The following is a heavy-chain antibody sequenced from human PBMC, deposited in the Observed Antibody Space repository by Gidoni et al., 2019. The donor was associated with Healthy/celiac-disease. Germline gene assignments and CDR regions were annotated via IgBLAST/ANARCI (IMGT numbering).Heavy chain of an antibody. J-gene: IGHJ4*02. V-gene: IGHV4-38-2*02. CDR3: ARDYYDSSGYDGNPDY. CDR2: IYHSGST. Sequence: QVQLQESGPGLVKPSETLSLTCAVSGYSISSRYYWGWIRQPPGKGLEWIGSIYHSGSTYYNPSLKSRVTISVDTSKNQFSLKLSSVTAADTAVYYCARDYYDSSGYDGNPDYWGQGTLVTVSS. D-gene: IGHD3-22*01. CDR1: GYSISSRYY.